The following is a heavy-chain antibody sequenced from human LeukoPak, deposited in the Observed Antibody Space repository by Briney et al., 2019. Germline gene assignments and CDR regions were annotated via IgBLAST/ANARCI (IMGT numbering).Heavy chain of an antibody. CDR3: ARSNDNSWYFDY. D-gene: IGHD6-13*01. Sequence: PSETLSLTCTVSGGSVTSDTYRWSWIRQPPGKGLEWIGYIYYSGSTNYNPSLKSRVTISVDTSKNQLSLKLSSVTAADTAVYYCARSNDNSWYFDYWGQGTLVTVSS. CDR2: IYYSGST. CDR1: GGSVTSDTYR. J-gene: IGHJ4*02. V-gene: IGHV4-61*01.